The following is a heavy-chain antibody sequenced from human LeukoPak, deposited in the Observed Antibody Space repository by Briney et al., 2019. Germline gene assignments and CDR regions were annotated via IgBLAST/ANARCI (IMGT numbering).Heavy chain of an antibody. CDR2: IGAGGDT. CDR3: VREISQGAAVGKYNWYFDL. D-gene: IGHD6-13*01. V-gene: IGHV3-13*01. J-gene: IGHJ2*01. CDR1: GFTFSTSD. Sequence: PGGFLRLSCAASGFTFSTSDLHWVRQGTGKSLEWVSAIGAGGDTYYSDSVKGRSTISRENAKNSLYLQMNSLRAGDTAVYYCVREISQGAAVGKYNWYFDLWGRGTPVTVSS.